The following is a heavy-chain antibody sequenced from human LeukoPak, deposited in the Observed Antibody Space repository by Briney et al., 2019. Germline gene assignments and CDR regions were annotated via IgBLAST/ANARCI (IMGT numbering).Heavy chain of an antibody. D-gene: IGHD6-13*01. J-gene: IGHJ4*02. CDR2: IWYDGSNK. V-gene: IGHV3-33*01. CDR1: GFTFSSHG. CDR3: ARDPSSSWSDLVH. Sequence: GGSLRLSCAASGFTFSSHGMHWVRQAPGKGLEWVAVIWYDGSNKYYADSVKGRFTISRDNSKNTLYLQMNSLRAEDTAVYYCARDPSSSWSDLVHWGQGTLVTVSS.